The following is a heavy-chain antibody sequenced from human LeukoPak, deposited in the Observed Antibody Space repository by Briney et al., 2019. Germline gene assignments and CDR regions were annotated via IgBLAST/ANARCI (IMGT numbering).Heavy chain of an antibody. CDR3: ARRHHFGFLDS. D-gene: IGHD3-10*01. Sequence: AGGSLRLSCAASGVMFPSYWMTWVRQAPGKGLEWVSNIKQDGSEKYYVDSVKGRFTISRDKAKNTVYLQMNSLRAEDTAVYYCARRHHFGFLDSWGQGTLVTVSS. CDR2: IKQDGSEK. J-gene: IGHJ4*02. CDR1: GVMFPSYW. V-gene: IGHV3-7*04.